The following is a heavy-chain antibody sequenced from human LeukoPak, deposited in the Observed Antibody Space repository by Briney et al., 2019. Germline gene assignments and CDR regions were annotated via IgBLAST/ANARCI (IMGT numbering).Heavy chain of an antibody. V-gene: IGHV3-30*03. J-gene: IGHJ4*02. CDR1: GFTFSSYG. Sequence: GGSLRLSCAASGFTFSSYGMHWVRQAPGKGLEWVAVISYDGSNKYYVDSVKGRFTISRDNAKNSLYLQMNSLRAEDTAVYYCARCSSSSGWYGGYWGQGTLVTVSS. D-gene: IGHD6-19*01. CDR2: ISYDGSNK. CDR3: ARCSSSSGWYGGY.